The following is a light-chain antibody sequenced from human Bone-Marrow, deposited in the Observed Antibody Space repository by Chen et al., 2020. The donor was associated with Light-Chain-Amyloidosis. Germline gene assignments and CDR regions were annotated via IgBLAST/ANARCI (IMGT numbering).Light chain of an antibody. CDR3: QQYDSSLLTT. Sequence: EIVLTQSPGTLSLSPGERATLSCRASQSVTSIYLAWYQQKPGQAPRLLFYGASNRATGIPDRCSGSGSGTDFTLTISRLEPEDFAVYYCQQYDSSLLTTFGQGTRLEIK. V-gene: IGKV3-20*01. CDR2: GAS. J-gene: IGKJ5*01. CDR1: QSVTSIY.